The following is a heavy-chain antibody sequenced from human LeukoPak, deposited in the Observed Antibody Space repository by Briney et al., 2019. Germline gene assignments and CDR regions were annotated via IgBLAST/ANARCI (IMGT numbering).Heavy chain of an antibody. J-gene: IGHJ6*03. V-gene: IGHV1-46*03. CDR1: GYTFTNYY. CDR2: INPSGGTT. Sequence: ASVKVSCKASGYTFTNYYIHWLRQATGQGLEWMGIINPSGGTTTYAQKFQGRVTVTRDTSTSTVYMELSSLRSEDTAVYFCGRAETYSSHYMDVWGKGTMVTVSS. D-gene: IGHD1-26*01. CDR3: GRAETYSSHYMDV.